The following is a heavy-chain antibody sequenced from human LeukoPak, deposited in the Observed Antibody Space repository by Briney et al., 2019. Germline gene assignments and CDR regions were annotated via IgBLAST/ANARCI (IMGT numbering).Heavy chain of an antibody. CDR3: ARDTGPPYKAVTDY. Sequence: PGGSLRLSCAASGFTFSSYSMNWVRQAPGKGLEWVSYISSSSSTIYYADSVKGRFTISRDNAKNSLYLQMNSLRAEDTAVYYCARDTGPPYKAVTDYWGQGTLVTVSS. J-gene: IGHJ4*02. CDR1: GFTFSSYS. V-gene: IGHV3-48*01. CDR2: ISSSSSTI. D-gene: IGHD4-17*01.